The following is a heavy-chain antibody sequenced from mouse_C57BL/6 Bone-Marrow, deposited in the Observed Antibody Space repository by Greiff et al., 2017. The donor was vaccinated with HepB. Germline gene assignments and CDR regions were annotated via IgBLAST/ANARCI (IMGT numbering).Heavy chain of an antibody. CDR3: ARSPYGNPWYFDV. Sequence: QVHVKQSGAELAKPGASVKLSCKASGYTFTSYWMHWVKQRPGQGLEWIGYINPSSGYTKYNQKFKDKATLTADKSSSTAYMQLSSLTYEDSAVYYCARSPYGNPWYFDVWGTGTTVTVAS. CDR1: GYTFTSYW. D-gene: IGHD2-10*02. V-gene: IGHV1-7*01. J-gene: IGHJ1*03. CDR2: INPSSGYT.